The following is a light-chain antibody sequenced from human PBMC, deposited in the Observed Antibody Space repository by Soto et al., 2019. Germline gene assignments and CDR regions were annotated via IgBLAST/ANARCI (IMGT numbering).Light chain of an antibody. V-gene: IGLV4-69*01. CDR3: QTWGTGLLV. CDR1: SGHSSYA. CDR2: LNSDGSH. Sequence: QLVLTQSPSASASLGASVKLTCTLSSGHSSYAIAWHQQQPEKGPRYLMKLNSDGSHSKGDGIPDRFSGSSSGAERYLTISSVQSEDEADYYCQTWGTGLLVFGGGTQLTVL. J-gene: IGLJ3*02.